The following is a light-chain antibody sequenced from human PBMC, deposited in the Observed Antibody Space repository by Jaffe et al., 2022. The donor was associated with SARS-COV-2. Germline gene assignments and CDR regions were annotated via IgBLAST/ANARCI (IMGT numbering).Light chain of an antibody. V-gene: IGKV1-39*01. CDR1: QSITVY. CDR3: QQSYINSG. Sequence: DIQMTQSPSSLSASVGDTVTITCRASQSITVYLNWYQQKPGKAPKLLIYAASSLQSGVPSRFSGSGSGTDFTLTISSLQPEDFAIYYCQQSYINSGFGQGTRLEIK. J-gene: IGKJ5*01. CDR2: AAS.